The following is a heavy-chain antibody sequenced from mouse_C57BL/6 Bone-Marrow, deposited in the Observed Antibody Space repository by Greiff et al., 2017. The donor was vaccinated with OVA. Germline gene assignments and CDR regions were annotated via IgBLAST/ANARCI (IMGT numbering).Heavy chain of an antibody. CDR3: ARSERLRRGAY. Sequence: QVQLQQSGAELVRPGTSVKVSCMASGYAFTNYLIEWVKQRPGQGLEWIGVINPGSGGTNYHEKFKGKATLTADKSSSTAYMQLSSLTSEDSAVYFCARSERLRRGAYWGQGTLVTVSA. J-gene: IGHJ3*01. CDR2: INPGSGGT. CDR1: GYAFTNYL. D-gene: IGHD2-2*01. V-gene: IGHV1-54*01.